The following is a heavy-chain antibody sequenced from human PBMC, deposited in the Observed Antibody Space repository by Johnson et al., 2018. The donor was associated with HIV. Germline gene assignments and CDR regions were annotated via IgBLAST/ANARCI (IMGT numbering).Heavy chain of an antibody. D-gene: IGHD3-22*01. CDR1: GFTFSSYD. CDR2: IGTAGDT. CDR3: ARVIDQYFDSILDDAFDI. Sequence: VQLVESGGGVVQPGRSLRLSCEASGFTFSSYDMHWVRQATGKGLEWVSAIGTAGDTYHPGSVKGRFTISRENAKNSLYLQMNSLRDEDTAVYYCARVIDQYFDSILDDAFDIWGQGTLVTVSS. V-gene: IGHV3-13*01. J-gene: IGHJ3*02.